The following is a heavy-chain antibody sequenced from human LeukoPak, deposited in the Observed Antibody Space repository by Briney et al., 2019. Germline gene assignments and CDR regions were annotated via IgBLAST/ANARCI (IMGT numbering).Heavy chain of an antibody. CDR3: ARDYYDSSGYYYDHQRFDY. V-gene: IGHV1-46*01. D-gene: IGHD3-22*01. Sequence: GASVKVSCKASGYTFTSYYMHWARQAPGQGLEWMGIINPSGGSTSYAQKFQGRVTMTRDTSTSTVYMELSSLRSEDTAVYYCARDYYDSSGYYYDHQRFDYWGQGTLVTVSS. CDR1: GYTFTSYY. J-gene: IGHJ4*02. CDR2: INPSGGST.